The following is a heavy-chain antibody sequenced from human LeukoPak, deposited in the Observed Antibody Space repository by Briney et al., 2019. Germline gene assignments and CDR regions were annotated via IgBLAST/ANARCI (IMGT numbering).Heavy chain of an antibody. CDR3: ARALGGDTDY. CDR1: GGSIRSYY. Sequence: PPETLSLTCTVSGGSIRSYYWTWIRQPAGKGLEWIGRIYTNGISNHNPSLKSRVSMSQDTSKNQFSLKVSSVTAADTAVYYCARALGGDTDYWGQGILVTVSS. V-gene: IGHV4-4*07. J-gene: IGHJ4*02. CDR2: IYTNGIS. D-gene: IGHD3-16*01.